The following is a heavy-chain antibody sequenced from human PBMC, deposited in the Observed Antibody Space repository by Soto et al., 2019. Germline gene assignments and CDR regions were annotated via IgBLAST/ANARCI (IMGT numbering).Heavy chain of an antibody. V-gene: IGHV3-15*07. CDR3: SALGV. D-gene: IGHD1-26*01. J-gene: IGHJ6*02. CDR2: IKSKTDGGTT. Sequence: EVQLVESGGGLVESGGSLRLSCAASGFNFINAWMHWVRQAPGKGLEWVGRIKSKTDGGTTDYAAPVKGRLIISRDDSKNTLYLQINSLKMEDTAVYYCSALGVWGQGTTVTVSS. CDR1: GFNFINAW.